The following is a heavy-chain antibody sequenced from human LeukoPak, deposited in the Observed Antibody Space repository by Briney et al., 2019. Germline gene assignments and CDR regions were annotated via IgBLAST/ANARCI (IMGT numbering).Heavy chain of an antibody. D-gene: IGHD3-22*01. V-gene: IGHV3-48*04. CDR1: GFTFSSHS. CDR3: ASWAGIVATYSGPFDF. Sequence: GGSLRLSCVASGFTFSSHSLIWVRQAPGRGLEGISHIRSGSGTTYYADPVKGRFTISRDDAKNSLFLQMSSLRGEDTGVYYCASWAGIVATYSGPFDFWGDGTLVTVSA. J-gene: IGHJ4*01. CDR2: IRSGSGTT.